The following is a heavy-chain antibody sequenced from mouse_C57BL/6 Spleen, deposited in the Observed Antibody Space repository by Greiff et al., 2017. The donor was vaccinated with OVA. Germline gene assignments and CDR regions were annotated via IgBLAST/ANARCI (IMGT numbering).Heavy chain of an antibody. V-gene: IGHV3-6*01. Sequence: EVKLVESGPGLVKPSQSLSLTCSVTGYSITSGYYWNWIRQFPGNKLEWMGYISYDGSNNYNPSLKNRISITRDTSKNQFFLKLNSVTTEDTATYYCARGGYDGYYGYFDVWGTGTTVTVSS. CDR1: GYSITSGYY. D-gene: IGHD2-3*01. J-gene: IGHJ1*03. CDR3: ARGGYDGYYGYFDV. CDR2: ISYDGSN.